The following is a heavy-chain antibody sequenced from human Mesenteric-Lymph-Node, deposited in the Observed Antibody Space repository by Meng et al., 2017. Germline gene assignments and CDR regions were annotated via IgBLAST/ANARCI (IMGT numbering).Heavy chain of an antibody. V-gene: IGHV3-23*04. D-gene: IGHD2-15*01. CDR3: TKIADSATVA. CDR2: IGGGGDTT. J-gene: IGHJ5*02. Sequence: EVQAGGSGGVLVQPGGSLRLSCAASGFTFSMYGMNWVRQAPGKGLEWISGIGGGGDTTYYADSVKGRFTVSRDNSKSTLFLQLNSLRVDDTAVYYCTKIADSATVAWGQGTLVTVSS. CDR1: GFTFSMYG.